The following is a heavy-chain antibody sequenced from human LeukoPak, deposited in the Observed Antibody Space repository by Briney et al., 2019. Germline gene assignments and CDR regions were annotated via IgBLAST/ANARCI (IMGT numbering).Heavy chain of an antibody. CDR1: GFTFSSYS. CDR3: ARGGGYD. CDR2: ISSRSSYI. D-gene: IGHD3-16*01. J-gene: IGHJ4*02. V-gene: IGHV3-21*01. Sequence: GGSLRLSCAASGFTFSSYSMNWVRQAPGKGLEWVSSISSRSSYIYYADSVKGRFTISRDNAKNSLYLQMNSLRAEDTAVYYCARGGGYDWGQGTLVTVSS.